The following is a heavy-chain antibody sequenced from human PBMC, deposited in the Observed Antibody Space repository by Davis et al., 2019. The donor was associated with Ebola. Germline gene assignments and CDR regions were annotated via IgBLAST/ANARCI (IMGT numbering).Heavy chain of an antibody. V-gene: IGHV1-3*01. J-gene: IGHJ4*02. CDR3: ARGPGI. CDR2: INAGNGNT. CDR1: GFTFTRYG. Sequence: AASVTVSCKASGFTFTRYGIHWVRQAPAQRLEWMGWINAGNGNTRATQKFQARVTISRDTSASTAYMELNSLSSGDTAVYYCARGPGIWGQGTLVTVSS. D-gene: IGHD1-26*01.